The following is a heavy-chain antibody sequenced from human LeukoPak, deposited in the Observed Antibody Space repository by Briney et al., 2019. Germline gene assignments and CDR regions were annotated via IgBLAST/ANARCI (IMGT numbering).Heavy chain of an antibody. CDR3: ARDLGELGFDY. CDR2: ISSGSSYI. Sequence: AGGSLRLSCAASGLTFSSYSMNWVRQAPGKGLEWVSSISSGSSYIYYADSVKGRFTISRDNAKNSLYLQMNSLRAEDTAVYYGARDLGELGFDYWGQGTLVTVSS. V-gene: IGHV3-21*01. J-gene: IGHJ4*02. CDR1: GLTFSSYS. D-gene: IGHD2-21*01.